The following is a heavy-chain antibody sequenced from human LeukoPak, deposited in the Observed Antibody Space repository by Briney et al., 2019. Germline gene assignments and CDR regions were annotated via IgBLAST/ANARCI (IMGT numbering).Heavy chain of an antibody. J-gene: IGHJ4*02. Sequence: SQTLSLTCTVSGASVSGSNYYWGWIRQPPGKGLEWIGNIYSSGSTYYNASLQSRVTVSIDTSKNQFSLRLNSVTAADTAMYYCAKSGGYGLIDYWGQGTRVTVSS. D-gene: IGHD1-26*01. V-gene: IGHV4-39*01. CDR1: GASVSGSNYY. CDR3: AKSGGYGLIDY. CDR2: IYSSGST.